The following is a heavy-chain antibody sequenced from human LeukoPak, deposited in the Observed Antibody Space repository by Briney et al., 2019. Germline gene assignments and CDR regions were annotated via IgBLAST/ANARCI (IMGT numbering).Heavy chain of an antibody. Sequence: SETLSLTCTVSGGSISGYYWSWIRQPAGKGLEWIGRMSTSGNSNYIPSLVSRVTMSVDTSKNQFSLNLSSVTAADTAVYCCARESGSMRWFDPWGQGTLATVSS. CDR3: ARESGSMRWFDP. V-gene: IGHV4-4*07. CDR1: GGSISGYY. CDR2: MSTSGNS. D-gene: IGHD6-25*01. J-gene: IGHJ5*02.